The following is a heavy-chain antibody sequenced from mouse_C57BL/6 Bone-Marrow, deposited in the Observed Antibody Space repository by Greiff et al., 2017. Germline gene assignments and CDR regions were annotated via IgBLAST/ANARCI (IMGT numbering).Heavy chain of an antibody. D-gene: IGHD6-1*01. Sequence: EVMLVESGGDLVKPGGSLKLSCAASGFTFSSYGMSWVRQTPDQRLEWVATISSGGSYTYYPDSVKGRFTISRDNAKNTLYLQMSSLKSEDTAMYYCARQGPLLFAYWGQGTLVTVSA. CDR3: ARQGPLLFAY. J-gene: IGHJ3*01. V-gene: IGHV5-6*01. CDR2: ISSGGSYT. CDR1: GFTFSSYG.